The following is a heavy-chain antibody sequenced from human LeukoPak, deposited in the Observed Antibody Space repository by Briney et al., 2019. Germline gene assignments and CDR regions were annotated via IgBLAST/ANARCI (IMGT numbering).Heavy chain of an antibody. V-gene: IGHV3-23*01. CDR1: GFTFSSYA. CDR3: AKGGYCSGGSCYGLFDY. Sequence: GGSLRLSCAASGFTFSSYAMSWVRQAPGKGLEWVSAISGSGGSTYYADSVKGRFTISRDNSKNTLYLQMNSLRAEGTAVYYCAKGGYCSGGSCYGLFDYWGQGTLVTVPS. D-gene: IGHD2-15*01. J-gene: IGHJ4*02. CDR2: ISGSGGST.